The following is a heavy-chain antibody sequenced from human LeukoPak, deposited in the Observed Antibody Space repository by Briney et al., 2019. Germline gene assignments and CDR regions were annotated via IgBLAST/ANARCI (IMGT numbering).Heavy chain of an antibody. CDR2: IYHSGST. CDR3: ARSPNWGGAFDI. V-gene: IGHV4-38-2*02. D-gene: IGHD7-27*01. CDR1: GSSISSSYY. Sequence: SETLSLTCTVSGSSISSSYYWGWIRQPPGKGLEWIGSIYHSGSTYYNPSLRSRVTMSVDTSKNQFSLKLSSVTAADTAVYYCARSPNWGGAFDIWGQGTMVTVSS. J-gene: IGHJ3*02.